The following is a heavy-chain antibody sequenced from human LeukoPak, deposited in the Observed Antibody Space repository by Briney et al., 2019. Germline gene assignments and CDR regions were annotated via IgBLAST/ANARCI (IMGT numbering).Heavy chain of an antibody. J-gene: IGHJ4*02. CDR3: ARDYSIAVAGSRFDY. CDR2: ISSSSDYT. Sequence: PGGSLRLSCAASGFTFSDYYMSWIRQAPGKGLEWVSYISSSSDYTNYADSVRGRFTISRDNAKNSLYLQMNSLRAEDTAVYYCARDYSIAVAGSRFDYWGQGTLVTVSS. D-gene: IGHD6-19*01. CDR1: GFTFSDYY. V-gene: IGHV3-11*06.